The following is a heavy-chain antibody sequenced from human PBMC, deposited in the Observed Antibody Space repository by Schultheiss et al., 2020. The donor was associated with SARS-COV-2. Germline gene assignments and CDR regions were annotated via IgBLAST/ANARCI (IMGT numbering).Heavy chain of an antibody. CDR1: GYTFTGYY. J-gene: IGHJ4*02. CDR3: ARSPLYSSSWYYFDY. V-gene: IGHV1-2*02. Sequence: ASVKVSCKASGYTFTGYYMHWVRQAPGQGLEWMGGIIPIFGTANYAQKFQGRVTMTRDTSTSTVYMELSSLRSDDTAVYYCARSPLYSSSWYYFDYWGQGGRVTVAS. CDR2: IIPIFGTA. D-gene: IGHD6-13*01.